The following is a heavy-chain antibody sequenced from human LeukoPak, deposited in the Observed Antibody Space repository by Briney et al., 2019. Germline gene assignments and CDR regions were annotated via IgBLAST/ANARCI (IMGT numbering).Heavy chain of an antibody. CDR1: NGSISSVGYY. D-gene: IGHD3-10*01. V-gene: IGHV4-31*01. Sequence: SETLSLTCTVSNGSISSVGYYWSWIRQNPGKGLEFIGYIYHSGSTYYNPSLKRPITISMDTSENQSSLRLTAVTAADSAIYYCARTPSRTRVFDYWGQGTLVTVSS. CDR2: IYHSGST. J-gene: IGHJ4*02. CDR3: ARTPSRTRVFDY.